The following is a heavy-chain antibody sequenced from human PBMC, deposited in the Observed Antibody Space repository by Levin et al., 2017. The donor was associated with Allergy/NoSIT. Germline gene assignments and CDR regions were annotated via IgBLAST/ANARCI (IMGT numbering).Heavy chain of an antibody. CDR3: AADIAAAGGHYGMDV. D-gene: IGHD6-13*01. CDR1: GYSFTSYA. V-gene: IGHV1-3*01. J-gene: IGHJ6*02. CDR2: INAANGNT. Sequence: ASVKVSCKASGYSFTSYAMYWVRQAPGQRLEWMGRINAANGNTEYSQKFQGRVTITRDTSASTAYMELSSLKSEDTAVYYCAADIAAAGGHYGMDVWGQGTTVIVSS.